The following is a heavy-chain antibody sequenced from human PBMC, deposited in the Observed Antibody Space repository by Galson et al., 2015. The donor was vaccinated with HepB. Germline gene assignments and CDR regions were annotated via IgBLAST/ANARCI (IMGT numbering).Heavy chain of an antibody. Sequence: SLRLSCAASGFTFSSYWMSWVRQAPGKGLEWVANIKQDGSEKYYVDSVKGRFAISRDNAKNSLYLQMNSLRAEDTAVYYCARVKDGVAFDIWGQGTMVTVSS. CDR2: IKQDGSEK. J-gene: IGHJ3*02. V-gene: IGHV3-7*03. CDR3: ARVKDGVAFDI. D-gene: IGHD3-10*01. CDR1: GFTFSSYW.